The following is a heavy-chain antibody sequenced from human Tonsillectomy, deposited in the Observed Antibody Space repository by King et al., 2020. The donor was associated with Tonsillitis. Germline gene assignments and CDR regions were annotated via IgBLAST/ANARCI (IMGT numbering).Heavy chain of an antibody. V-gene: IGHV4-34*01. CDR2: INHSGST. D-gene: IGHD6-13*01. Sequence: VQLQQWGAGLLKPSETLSLTCAVYGRSFSGYYWSWIRQPPGKGLEWSGEINHSGSTNYNPSLKSRVTISVDTSKNKFSLKLSSVTAADTAVYYCAREPGIAAAGDWFDPWGQGTLVTVSS. J-gene: IGHJ5*02. CDR1: GRSFSGYY. CDR3: AREPGIAAAGDWFDP.